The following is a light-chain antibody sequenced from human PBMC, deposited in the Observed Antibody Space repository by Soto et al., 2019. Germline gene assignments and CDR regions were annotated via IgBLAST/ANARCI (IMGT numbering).Light chain of an antibody. CDR1: QDISNY. V-gene: IGKV1-33*01. Sequence: DIQMTQSPSSLSASVGDRVTITCQASQDISNYLNWYQQKPGKAPKLLIYDASNLETGVPSRFNGSGSVTDFTFTISSLQPEDIETYYCQQYDNLPITFGQGTRLEIK. CDR3: QQYDNLPIT. CDR2: DAS. J-gene: IGKJ5*01.